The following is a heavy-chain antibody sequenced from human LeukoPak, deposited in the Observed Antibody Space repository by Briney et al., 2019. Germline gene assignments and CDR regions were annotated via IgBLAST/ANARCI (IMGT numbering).Heavy chain of an antibody. D-gene: IGHD5-12*01. CDR3: ARDRLGCRADV. CDR2: INTSGNT. V-gene: IGHV4-4*07. Sequence: SETLSLSCTVSGDSIGHYYWSWIRQFAGKGLEWIGRINTSGNTNYNPSLKSRVTMSLDTSKNQFSLNLSSVTVADTAFYYCARDRLGCRADVWGKGTTVTVSP. CDR1: GDSIGHYY. J-gene: IGHJ6*04.